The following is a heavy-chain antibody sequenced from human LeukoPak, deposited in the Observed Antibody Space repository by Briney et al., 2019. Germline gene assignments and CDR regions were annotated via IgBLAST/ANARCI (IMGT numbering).Heavy chain of an antibody. V-gene: IGHV1-46*04. D-gene: IGHD3-10*01. J-gene: IGHJ4*01. CDR3: ARVSTQDPIYYGAGRYDY. Sequence: ASVKVSCKASGYTFTSYYLHWVRQAPGQGLEWMGIINPSGGGISYAQKLQGRVTMTSDTSTSTVYMELSSLRSEDTAVYFCARVSTQDPIYYGAGRYDYWAKEPWSPSPQ. CDR1: GYTFTSYY. CDR2: INPSGGGI.